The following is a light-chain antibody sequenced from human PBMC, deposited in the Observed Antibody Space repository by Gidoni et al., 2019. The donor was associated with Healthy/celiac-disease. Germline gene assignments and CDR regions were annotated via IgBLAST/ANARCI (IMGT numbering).Light chain of an antibody. CDR3: QQGYSTPNT. J-gene: IGKJ5*01. V-gene: IGKV1-39*01. Sequence: DLQMTQSPSSLSASVGDRVTITCRASQSISSYLNWYQQKPGKAPKLLIYAASSLKSGVPSRFSGSGSGTDFTLTISSLQPEDFATYYCQQGYSTPNTFGQGTRLEIK. CDR1: QSISSY. CDR2: AAS.